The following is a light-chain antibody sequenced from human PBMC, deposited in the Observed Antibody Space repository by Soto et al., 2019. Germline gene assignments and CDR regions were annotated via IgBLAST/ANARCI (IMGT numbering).Light chain of an antibody. J-gene: IGKJ5*01. V-gene: IGKV3-15*01. CDR2: GAS. CDR1: QSVSSN. Sequence: EIVLTQSPAALSVSPGERATLSSRASQSVSSNLAWYQQKPGQAPRLLIYGASTRATGIPARFSGSGSGTEFTLTISSLQSEDFAVYYCQQYNNWPPITFGQGTRLEIK. CDR3: QQYNNWPPIT.